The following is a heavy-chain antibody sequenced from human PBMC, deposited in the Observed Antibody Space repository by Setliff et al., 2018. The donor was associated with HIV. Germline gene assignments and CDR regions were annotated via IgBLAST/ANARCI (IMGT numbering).Heavy chain of an antibody. V-gene: IGHV4-39*01. J-gene: IGHJ4*02. D-gene: IGHD6-13*01. Sequence: SETLSLTCSVSGGPISSSTYFWDWIRQPPGKGLEWIGSIYYSGNTYYNPSLKSRVTISVDTSKRQFSLKLNSVTAADTAVYYCAAASSWDPLLDYWDQGTLVTVSS. CDR3: AAASSWDPLLDY. CDR1: GGPISSSTYF. CDR2: IYYSGNT.